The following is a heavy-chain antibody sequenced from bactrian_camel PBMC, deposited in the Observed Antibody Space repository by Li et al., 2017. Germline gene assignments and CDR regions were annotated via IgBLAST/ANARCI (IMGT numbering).Heavy chain of an antibody. CDR1: GYSFTTYY. CDR2: LGSDGKT. V-gene: IGHV3S9*01. CDR3: AGGRSSGSCRTYVAFPY. D-gene: IGHD7*01. J-gene: IGHJ4*01. Sequence: HVQLVESGGGSVQAGGSLALSRVASGYSFTTYYMAWFRQVPGKARERVAGLGSDGKTTYADSVSGRFFISKDVLKNTLYLQMSNLNPEDTAMYYCAGGRSSGSCRTYVAFPYWGQGTQVTVS.